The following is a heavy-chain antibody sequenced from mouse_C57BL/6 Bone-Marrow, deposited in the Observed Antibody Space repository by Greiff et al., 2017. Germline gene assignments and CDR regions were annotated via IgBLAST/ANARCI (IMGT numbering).Heavy chain of an antibody. CDR2: IYPGSGST. D-gene: IGHD2-5*01. CDR3: ARPYYSNYWYFDV. Sequence: QVQLQQPGAELVKPGASVKMSCKASGYTFTSYWITWVKQRPGQGLEWIGDIYPGSGSTNYNEKFKSKATLTVDTSSSTAYMQLSILTSEDSAVYYCARPYYSNYWYFDVWGTGTPVTVSS. CDR1: GYTFTSYW. V-gene: IGHV1-55*01. J-gene: IGHJ1*03.